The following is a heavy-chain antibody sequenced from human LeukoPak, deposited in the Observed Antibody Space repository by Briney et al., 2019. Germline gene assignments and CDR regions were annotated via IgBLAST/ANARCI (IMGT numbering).Heavy chain of an antibody. Sequence: SVKVSCKASGGTFSSYAINWVRQAPGQGLEWMGRIIPILGIANYAQKFQGRVTITADKSTSTAYMELSSLRSEDTAVYYCARGTLMVRGVIDDYWGQGTLVTVSS. J-gene: IGHJ4*02. CDR2: IIPILGIA. CDR3: ARGTLMVRGVIDDY. D-gene: IGHD3-10*01. CDR1: GGTFSSYA. V-gene: IGHV1-69*04.